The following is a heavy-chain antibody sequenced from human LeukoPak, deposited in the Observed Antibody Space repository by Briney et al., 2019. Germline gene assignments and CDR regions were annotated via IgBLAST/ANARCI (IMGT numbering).Heavy chain of an antibody. J-gene: IGHJ4*02. Sequence: PSETLSLTCTVSGGSISSGGYYWSWIRQHPGKGLEWIGYIYYSGSTYYNPSLKSRVTISVDTSKNQFSLKLSSVTAADTAVYYCARGKGIAVAGDYWGQGTLVTVSS. CDR2: IYYSGST. V-gene: IGHV4-31*03. D-gene: IGHD6-19*01. CDR1: GGSISSGGYY. CDR3: ARGKGIAVAGDY.